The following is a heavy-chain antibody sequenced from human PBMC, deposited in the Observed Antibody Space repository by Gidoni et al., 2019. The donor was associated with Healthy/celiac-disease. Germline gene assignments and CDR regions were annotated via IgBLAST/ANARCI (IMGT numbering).Heavy chain of an antibody. J-gene: IGHJ3*02. CDR3: ARRAYYYDSSEADAFDI. CDR1: ACSISSSSYY. V-gene: IGHV4-39*01. Sequence: QLQLQESGPGLVKPSETLSLTCTVSACSISSSSYYWGWSRQPPGKGLEWIGSIYYSGSTYYNPSLKSRVTISVDTSKNQFSLKLSSVTAADTAVYYCARRAYYYDSSEADAFDIWGQGTMVTVSS. CDR2: IYYSGST. D-gene: IGHD3-22*01.